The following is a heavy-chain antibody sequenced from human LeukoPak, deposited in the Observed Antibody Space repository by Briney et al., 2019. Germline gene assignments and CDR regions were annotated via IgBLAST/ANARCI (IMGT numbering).Heavy chain of an antibody. D-gene: IGHD3-3*01. CDR3: ARHSPYDGFDY. V-gene: IGHV3-30*03. CDR1: GFTFSSYG. Sequence: PGGSLRLSCAASGFTFSSYGMHWVRQAPGKGLEWVAVISYDGSNKYYADSVKGRFTISRDNSKNTLYLQMNSLRAEDTAVYYCARHSPYDGFDYWGQGTLVTVSS. J-gene: IGHJ4*02. CDR2: ISYDGSNK.